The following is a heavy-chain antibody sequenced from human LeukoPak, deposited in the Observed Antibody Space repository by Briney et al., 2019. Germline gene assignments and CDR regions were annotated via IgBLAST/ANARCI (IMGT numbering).Heavy chain of an antibody. J-gene: IGHJ5*02. CDR2: IYHSGST. CDR1: GGSISSYY. Sequence: SETLSLTCTVSGGSISSYYWSWIRLPPGEGLEWIGEIYHSGSTNYNPSLKSRVTMSLDKSKNQFSLKLTSVTAADTAVYYCAREAAGQWFDPWGQGTLVTVSS. D-gene: IGHD6-25*01. V-gene: IGHV4-59*12. CDR3: AREAAGQWFDP.